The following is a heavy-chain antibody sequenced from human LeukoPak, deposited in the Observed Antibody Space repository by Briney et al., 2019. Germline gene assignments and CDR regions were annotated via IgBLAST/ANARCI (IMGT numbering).Heavy chain of an antibody. CDR1: GGSVSSGGYY. J-gene: IGHJ4*02. D-gene: IGHD1-1*01. V-gene: IGHV4-31*03. Sequence: PSQTLSLTCTVSGGSVSSGGYYWSWIRQHPGEGLEWIGYIYYSGTTYYNPSLKSRLTISLDTSKNQFSLKLTSVTAADTAVYYCATAAQNWNNAPYFDFWGQETLVTVS. CDR3: ATAAQNWNNAPYFDF. CDR2: IYYSGTT.